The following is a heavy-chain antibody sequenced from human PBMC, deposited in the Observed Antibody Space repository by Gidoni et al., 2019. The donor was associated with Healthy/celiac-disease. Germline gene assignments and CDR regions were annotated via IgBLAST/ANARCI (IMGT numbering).Heavy chain of an antibody. J-gene: IGHJ6*02. CDR3: AREAAVAVYYGMDV. V-gene: IGHV4-61*02. D-gene: IGHD6-19*01. Sequence: QVQLQESGPGLVKPSQTLSLTCTVSGGSISSGSYYWSWIRQPAGKGLEWIGRIYTSGSTNYNPSLKSRVTISVDTSKNHFSLKLSSVTAADTAVYYCAREAAVAVYYGMDVWGQGTTVTVSS. CDR1: GGSISSGSYY. CDR2: IYTSGST.